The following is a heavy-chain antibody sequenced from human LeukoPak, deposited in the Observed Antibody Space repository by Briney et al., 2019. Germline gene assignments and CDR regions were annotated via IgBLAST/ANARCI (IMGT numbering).Heavy chain of an antibody. D-gene: IGHD6-19*01. CDR3: AKDQAAVAAYYFDY. Sequence: GGSLRLSCAASGFTFRSYAMNWVRQAPGKGLEWVSAISGSGGSTYYADSVKGRFTISRDNSKNTLYLQMNSLRAEDTAVYYCAKDQAAVAAYYFDYWGQGTLVTVSS. V-gene: IGHV3-23*01. CDR1: GFTFRSYA. CDR2: ISGSGGST. J-gene: IGHJ4*02.